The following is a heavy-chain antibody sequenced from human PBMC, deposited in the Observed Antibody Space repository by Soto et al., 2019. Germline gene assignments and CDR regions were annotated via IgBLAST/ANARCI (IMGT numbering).Heavy chain of an antibody. CDR2: IYSSGST. CDR3: TRGTLH. V-gene: IGHV4-31*01. CDR1: GTSITSGGYY. J-gene: IGHJ4*02. Sequence: QVQLQESGPGLVKPSQTLSLICTVSGTSITSGGYYWSWIRQHPGKGLEWIGCIYSSGSTSYNPYPSSXXAMSVDTSKNQFSLSLSSVTAADTAVYYCTRGTLHWGQGTLVTVSS.